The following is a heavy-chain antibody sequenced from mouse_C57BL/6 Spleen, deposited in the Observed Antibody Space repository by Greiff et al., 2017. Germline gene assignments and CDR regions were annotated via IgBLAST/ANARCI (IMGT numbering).Heavy chain of an antibody. CDR1: GYAFSSYW. Sequence: QVQLQQSGAELVKPGASVKISCKASGYAFSSYWMNWVKQRPGKGLEWIGQICPGDGDTNYNVKFKGKATLTADKSSSTAYMQRSSLTSEDSAVYFCARTVSYAMDYWGQGTSVTVSS. J-gene: IGHJ4*01. V-gene: IGHV1-80*01. CDR2: ICPGDGDT. CDR3: ARTVSYAMDY.